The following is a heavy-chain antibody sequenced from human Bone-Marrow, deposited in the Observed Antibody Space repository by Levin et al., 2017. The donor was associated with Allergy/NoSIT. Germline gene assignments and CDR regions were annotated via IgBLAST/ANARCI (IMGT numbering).Heavy chain of an antibody. CDR2: VSWNSGTI. J-gene: IGHJ6*02. V-gene: IGHV3-9*01. CDR1: GFTFTDYA. CDR3: ARDKDYGGNGYYYYGVDV. Sequence: GGSLRLSCAASGFTFTDYAIHWIRQAPGRGLEWVSGVSWNSGTIGYADSVKGRFTISRDNAKNSLYRQMNRLRTEDTALYFCARDKDYGGNGYYYYGVDVWGQGATFTASS. D-gene: IGHD4-23*01.